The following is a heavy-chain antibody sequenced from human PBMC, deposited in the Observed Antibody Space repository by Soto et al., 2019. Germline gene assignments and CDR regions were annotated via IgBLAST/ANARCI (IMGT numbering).Heavy chain of an antibody. CDR3: ARDQIGYYDILTGPDY. J-gene: IGHJ4*02. CDR1: GGTFSSYT. Sequence: GASVKVSLKASGGTFSSYTIRWVRQAPGKGLEWMGRIIPILGIANYAQKFQGRVTITADKSTSTAYMELSSLRSEDTAVYYCARDQIGYYDILTGPDYWGQGTLVTVS. D-gene: IGHD3-9*01. V-gene: IGHV1-69*04. CDR2: IIPILGIA.